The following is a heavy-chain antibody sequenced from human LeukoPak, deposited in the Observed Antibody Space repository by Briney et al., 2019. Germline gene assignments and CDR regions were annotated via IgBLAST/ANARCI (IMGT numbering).Heavy chain of an antibody. Sequence: SETLSLTCTVSGGSISSYYWTWIRQPAGKGLEWIGRIHTSGNTNYKSSLKSRVTMSLDTSKSQLSLNLTSLTAADTAVYFCAREGPGNRSLDYWGHGTLVTVSS. CDR3: AREGPGNRSLDY. CDR1: GGSISSYY. J-gene: IGHJ4*01. V-gene: IGHV4-4*07. CDR2: IHTSGNT.